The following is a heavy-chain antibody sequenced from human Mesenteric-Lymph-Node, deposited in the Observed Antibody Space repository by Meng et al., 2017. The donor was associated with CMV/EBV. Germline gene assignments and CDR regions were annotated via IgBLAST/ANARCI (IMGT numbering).Heavy chain of an antibody. CDR3: AKDGLPAALIFQKYFDY. D-gene: IGHD2-2*01. CDR2: ITGSGGST. Sequence: GGSLRLSCAASGFTFSNFAMSWVRQAPGKGLEWVFAITGSGGSTYYADSVKGRFTISRDNSKNTLYLQMNSLRAEDTAVYYCAKDGLPAALIFQKYFDYWGQGTLVTVSS. V-gene: IGHV3-23*01. CDR1: GFTFSNFA. J-gene: IGHJ4*02.